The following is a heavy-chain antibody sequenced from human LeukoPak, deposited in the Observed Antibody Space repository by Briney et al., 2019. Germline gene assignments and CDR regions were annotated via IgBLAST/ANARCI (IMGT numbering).Heavy chain of an antibody. CDR2: IYYSGST. V-gene: IGHV4-59*01. CDR3: ARVVAATTFDP. Sequence: PSETLSLTCTVSGGSISSYYWSWIRQPPGKGLEWIGYIYYSGSTNYNPSLRSRVTISVDTSKNQFSLKLSSVTAADTAVYYCARVVAATTFDPWGQGTLVTVSS. J-gene: IGHJ5*02. D-gene: IGHD2-15*01. CDR1: GGSISSYY.